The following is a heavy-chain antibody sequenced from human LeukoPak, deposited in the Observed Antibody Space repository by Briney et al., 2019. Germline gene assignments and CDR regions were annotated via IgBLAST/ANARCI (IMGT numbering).Heavy chain of an antibody. CDR1: GGSLSSYY. Sequence: SETLSLTCTVSGGSLSSYYWSWIRQPPGKGLEWIGYIYYSGSTNYNPSLKSRVTISVNTSKNQFSLKLSSVTAADTAVYYCARGGRAIFGVVTGFDYWGQGTLVTVSS. J-gene: IGHJ4*02. V-gene: IGHV4-59*01. CDR3: ARGGRAIFGVVTGFDY. CDR2: IYYSGST. D-gene: IGHD3-3*01.